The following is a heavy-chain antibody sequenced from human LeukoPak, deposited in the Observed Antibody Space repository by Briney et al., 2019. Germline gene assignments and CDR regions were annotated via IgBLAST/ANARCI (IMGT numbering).Heavy chain of an antibody. CDR2: IYYSGST. CDR3: ARGIYSSGWYAWFDP. D-gene: IGHD6-19*01. V-gene: IGHV4-59*08. CDR1: GGSISSYY. J-gene: IGHJ5*02. Sequence: PSETLSLTCTVSGGSISSYYWSWIRQPPGKGLXXXXXIYYSGSTNYNPSLKSRVTISVDTSKNQFSLKLSSVTAADTAVYYCARGIYSSGWYAWFDPWGQGTLVTVSS.